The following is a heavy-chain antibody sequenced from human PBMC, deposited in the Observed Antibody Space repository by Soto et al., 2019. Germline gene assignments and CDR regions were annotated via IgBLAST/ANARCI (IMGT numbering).Heavy chain of an antibody. D-gene: IGHD3-22*01. J-gene: IGHJ4*02. CDR3: AIQRRKYYYDKTKGGGFDY. CDR1: GYTLTELS. CDR2: FDPEDGET. V-gene: IGHV1-24*01. Sequence: ASVKVSCKVSGYTLTELSMHWVRQAPGRGLEWMGGFDPEDGETIYAQKFQGRATMTEDTSTDTAYMELSSLRSEDTAVYYCAIQRRKYYYDKTKGGGFDYWGQGTLVTVSS.